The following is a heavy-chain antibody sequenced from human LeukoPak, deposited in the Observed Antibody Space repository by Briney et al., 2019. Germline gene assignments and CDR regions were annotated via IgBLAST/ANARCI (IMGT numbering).Heavy chain of an antibody. V-gene: IGHV3-48*04. D-gene: IGHD4-23*01. CDR1: GFTFSSYG. J-gene: IGHJ4*02. CDR3: ARVRDYDGYYFDY. CDR2: IGSSGTTI. Sequence: GRSLRLSCAASGFTFSSYGMHWVRQAPGKGLEWVSYIGSSGTTIYYADSVKGRFTISRDNAKNSLSLQMNSLRAEDTAVYYCARVRDYDGYYFDYWGQGTLVTVSS.